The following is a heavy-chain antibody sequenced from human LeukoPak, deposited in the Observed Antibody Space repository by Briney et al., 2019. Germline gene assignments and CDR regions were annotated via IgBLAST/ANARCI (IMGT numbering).Heavy chain of an antibody. J-gene: IGHJ5*02. CDR3: ARDWYCSSSICYTDRNWFDP. D-gene: IGHD2-2*02. Sequence: GESLKISCAASRFTFSDYYMSWIRQAPGKGLEWVSYISTTSSYTDYADSVRGRFTISRDNAKNLLYLQMNSLRPEDTAVYYCARDWYCSSSICYTDRNWFDPWGQGTLVTVSS. V-gene: IGHV3-11*05. CDR2: ISTTSSYT. CDR1: RFTFSDYY.